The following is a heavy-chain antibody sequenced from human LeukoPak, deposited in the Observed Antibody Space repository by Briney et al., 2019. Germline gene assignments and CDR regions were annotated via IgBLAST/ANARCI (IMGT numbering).Heavy chain of an antibody. CDR2: INQSGRT. CDR3: ARDGGSNNYWFDP. Sequence: PSETLSLTCAVYGGSFNVYYWNWIRQPPGKGLEWIGEINQSGRTNYNSSLKSRVTISIDTSKNEFSLKLSSVTAADTAVYYCARDGGSNNYWFDPWGQGTLVTVSS. V-gene: IGHV4-34*01. D-gene: IGHD1-20*01. CDR1: GGSFNVYY. J-gene: IGHJ5*02.